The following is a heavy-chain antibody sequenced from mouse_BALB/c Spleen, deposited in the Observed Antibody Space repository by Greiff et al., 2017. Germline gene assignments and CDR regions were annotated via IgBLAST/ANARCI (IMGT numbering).Heavy chain of an antibody. D-gene: IGHD2-2*01. CDR2: INPYNDGT. V-gene: IGHV1-14*01. CDR3: ARRGIGYDWYFDV. J-gene: IGHJ1*01. CDR1: GYTFTSYV. Sequence: VQLQQPGPELVKPGASVKMSCKASGYTFTSYVMHWVKQKPGQGLEWIGYINPYNDGTKYNEKFKGKATLTSDKSSSTAYMELSSLTSEDSAVYYCARRGIGYDWYFDVWGAGTTVTVSS.